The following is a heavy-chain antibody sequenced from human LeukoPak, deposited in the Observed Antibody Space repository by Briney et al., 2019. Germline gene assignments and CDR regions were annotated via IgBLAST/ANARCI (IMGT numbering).Heavy chain of an antibody. Sequence: PSETLSLTFDVHGGSFSGYYWSWIRQPQGKGPGWIGEIKLIGSTNYNPSLKSRVSISVDTSTHQFSLKQSSATAADPPVYYRARKSCGCGYGTGFDYWGQGTLVTVSS. CDR3: ARKSCGCGYGTGFDY. V-gene: IGHV4-34*01. CDR2: IKLIGST. CDR1: GGSFSGYY. D-gene: IGHD5-18*01. J-gene: IGHJ4*02.